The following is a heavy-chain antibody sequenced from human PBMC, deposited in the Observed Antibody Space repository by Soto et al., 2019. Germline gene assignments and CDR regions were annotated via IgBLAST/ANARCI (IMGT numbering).Heavy chain of an antibody. CDR1: GYTFTSYD. V-gene: IGHV1-8*01. CDR2: MNPNSGNT. Sequence: QVQLVQSGAEVKKPGASLKVSFKASGYTFTSYDINWVRQATGQGLEWMGWMNPNSGNTGYAQKFQGRVTMTRNTYISTAYMELSSLRSEDTAVYYCAIGDFWSGDYASYTIPVDYWGQGNLVTVSS. J-gene: IGHJ4*02. D-gene: IGHD3-3*01. CDR3: AIGDFWSGDYASYTIPVDY.